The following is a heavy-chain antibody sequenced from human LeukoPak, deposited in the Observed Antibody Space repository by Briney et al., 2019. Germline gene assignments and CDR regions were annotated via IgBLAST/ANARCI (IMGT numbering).Heavy chain of an antibody. CDR3: ARAHISTVVSH. Sequence: ASVKVSCKASGGTFSSYAISWVRQAPGQGLEWMGIINPSGGSTSYAQKFQGRVTMTRDTSTSTVYMELSSLRSEDTAVYYCARAHISTVVSHWGQGTLVTVSS. J-gene: IGHJ4*02. CDR2: INPSGGST. V-gene: IGHV1-46*01. D-gene: IGHD2-2*01. CDR1: GGTFSSYA.